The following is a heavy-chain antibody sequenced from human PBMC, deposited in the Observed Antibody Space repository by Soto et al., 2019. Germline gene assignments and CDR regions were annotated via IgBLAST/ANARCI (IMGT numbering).Heavy chain of an antibody. CDR2: VYFSGST. CDR1: GDSIKSGDYY. Sequence: SETLSLTCSVSGDSIKSGDYYWTWMRQAPGKGLQWVGHVYFSGSTNYNPSLKSRVTISVDTSKNHFSLKLRSVTAGDTAVYYCARVPVDTYMIYWSDPWGQGTLVTVSS. CDR3: ARVPVDTYMIYWSDP. J-gene: IGHJ5*02. V-gene: IGHV4-61*03. D-gene: IGHD5-18*01.